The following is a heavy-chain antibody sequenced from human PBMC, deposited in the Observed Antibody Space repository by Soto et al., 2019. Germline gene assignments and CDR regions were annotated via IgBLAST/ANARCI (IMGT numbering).Heavy chain of an antibody. CDR2: ISYDGSNK. J-gene: IGHJ4*02. V-gene: IGHV3-30*18. D-gene: IGHD5-12*01. CDR3: AKDPSPVATVPTFDY. Sequence: PVGSLRLSCAASGFTFSSYGMHWVRQAPGKGLEWVAVISYDGSNKYYADSVKGRFTISRDNSKNTLYLQMNSLRAEDTAVYYCAKDPSPVATVPTFDYWGQGTLVTVSS. CDR1: GFTFSSYG.